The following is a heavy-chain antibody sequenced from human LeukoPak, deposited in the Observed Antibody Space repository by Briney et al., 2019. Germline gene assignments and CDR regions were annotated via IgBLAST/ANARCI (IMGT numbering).Heavy chain of an antibody. CDR1: GFTFSNYA. Sequence: PGGSLRLSCAASGFTFSNYAMSWVRQAPGKGLEWVSDISSSGGSTYYADSVKGRFTISRDNSKDTLYLQMNSLRAEDTAVYYCARDPGSGYEEHFDYWGQGTLVTVSS. V-gene: IGHV3-23*01. J-gene: IGHJ4*02. CDR2: ISSSGGST. D-gene: IGHD5-12*01. CDR3: ARDPGSGYEEHFDY.